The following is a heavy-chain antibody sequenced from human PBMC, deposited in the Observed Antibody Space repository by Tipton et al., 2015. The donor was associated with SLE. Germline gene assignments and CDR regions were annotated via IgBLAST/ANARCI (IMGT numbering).Heavy chain of an antibody. CDR2: IIPIFGTA. J-gene: IGHJ3*02. CDR1: GGTFISYA. CDR3: ARGTDEGMIVPDAFDI. Sequence: QVQLVQSGAEVKKPGSSVKVSCKASGGTFISYAITWVRQAPGQGLEWMGRIIPIFGTANYAQKLQGRVTMTTDTSTSTAYMELRSLRSDDTAVYYCARGTDEGMIVPDAFDIWGQGTMVTVSS. D-gene: IGHD3-22*01. V-gene: IGHV1-69*06.